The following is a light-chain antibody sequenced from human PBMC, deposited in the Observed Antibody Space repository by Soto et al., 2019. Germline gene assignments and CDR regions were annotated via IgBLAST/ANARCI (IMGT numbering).Light chain of an antibody. V-gene: IGKV3-20*01. Sequence: EIVLTQSPGTLSLSPGERATLSCRASQSISSSYLAWYQQRPGQAPRLLIYGASSRATGIPDRFSGSGSGTDFTLTISRLEPEDFAVYYCQQRKTFGQGTNQEIK. J-gene: IGKJ2*01. CDR1: QSISSSY. CDR3: QQRKT. CDR2: GAS.